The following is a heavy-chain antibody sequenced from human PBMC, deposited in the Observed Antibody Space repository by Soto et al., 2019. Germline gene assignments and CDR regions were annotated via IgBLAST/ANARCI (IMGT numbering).Heavy chain of an antibody. D-gene: IGHD2-2*01. Sequence: EVQVVESGGGLVQPGGSLRLSCTAAGFTFSSYEMNWVRQAPGKGLGWVSYISYSGSTIYYADSVKGRFTISRDNAKNSLYLQMNSLRAEDTAVYYCARGPQFPDIEVIPGAVDDWGQGTLVTVSS. CDR1: GFTFSSYE. CDR2: ISYSGSTI. J-gene: IGHJ4*02. V-gene: IGHV3-48*03. CDR3: ARGPQFPDIEVIPGAVDD.